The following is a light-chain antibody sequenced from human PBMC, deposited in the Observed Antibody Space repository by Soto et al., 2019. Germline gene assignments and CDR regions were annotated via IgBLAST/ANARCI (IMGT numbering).Light chain of an antibody. CDR2: AAS. CDR3: QQSYITWT. CDR1: QGISSH. Sequence: VILMTQSPSFLSASPEDRVTISCRMSQGISSHLAWYQQKPGKAPELLIYAASTLQSGVPSRFSGSGSGTDFTLTISSLQHEDIATYYCQQSYITWTFGQGTKVDNK. J-gene: IGKJ1*01. V-gene: IGKV1D-8*03.